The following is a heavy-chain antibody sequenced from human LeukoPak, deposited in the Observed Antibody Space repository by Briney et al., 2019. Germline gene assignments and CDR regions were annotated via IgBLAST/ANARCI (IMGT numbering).Heavy chain of an antibody. Sequence: GGSLRLSCAASGSTFSSYGMHWVRQAPGKGLEWVAVIWYDGSNKYYADSVKGRFTISRDNSKNTLYLQMNSLRAEDTAVYYCAKDPVEMATTYNWFDPWGQGTLVTVSS. CDR1: GSTFSSYG. CDR3: AKDPVEMATTYNWFDP. J-gene: IGHJ5*02. D-gene: IGHD5-24*01. V-gene: IGHV3-33*06. CDR2: IWYDGSNK.